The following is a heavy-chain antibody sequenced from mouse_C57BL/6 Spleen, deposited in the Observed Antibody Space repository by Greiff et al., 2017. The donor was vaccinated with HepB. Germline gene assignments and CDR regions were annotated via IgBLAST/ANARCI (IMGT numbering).Heavy chain of an antibody. CDR3: TTKSSYGYFDV. Sequence: EVQLQESGAELVRPGASVKLSCTASGFNIKDDYMHWVKQRPEQGLEWIGWIDPENGDTEYASKFQGKATITADTSSNTAYLQRSSLTSEDTAVYYCTTKSSYGYFDVWGTGTTVTVSS. J-gene: IGHJ1*03. CDR2: IDPENGDT. CDR1: GFNIKDDY. V-gene: IGHV14-4*01. D-gene: IGHD1-1*01.